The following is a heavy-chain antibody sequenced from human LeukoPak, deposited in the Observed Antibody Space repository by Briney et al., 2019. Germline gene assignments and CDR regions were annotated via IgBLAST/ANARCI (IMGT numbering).Heavy chain of an antibody. CDR2: IYHTGST. Sequence: PAETLSLTCSVSGGSISFSYWNWIRQPPGKGLEWIGYIYHTGSTNYNPSLKSRVTISVDTSKNQFSLKLNAVTAADTAVYYCAREIGDGDTNWFDPWGQGTLVTVSS. V-gene: IGHV4-59*01. CDR1: GGSISFSY. CDR3: AREIGDGDTNWFDP. D-gene: IGHD5-24*01. J-gene: IGHJ5*02.